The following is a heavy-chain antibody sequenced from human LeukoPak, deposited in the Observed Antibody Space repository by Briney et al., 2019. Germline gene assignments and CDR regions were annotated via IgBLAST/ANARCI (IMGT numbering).Heavy chain of an antibody. CDR3: ARGGRTVASNWFDP. CDR1: GGSVSSFS. J-gene: IGHJ5*02. CDR2: IYYSGST. Sequence: PSETLSLTCTVSGGSVSSFSWSWIRQPPGKGLEWIGYIYYSGSTNYNPSLKSRVTMSVDTSKVQLSLKLNSVTAADTAVYYCARGGRTVASNWFDPWGQGTLVTVSS. D-gene: IGHD6-19*01. V-gene: IGHV4-59*02.